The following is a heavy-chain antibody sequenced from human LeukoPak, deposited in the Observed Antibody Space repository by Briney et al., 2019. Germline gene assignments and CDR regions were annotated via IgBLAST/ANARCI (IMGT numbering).Heavy chain of an antibody. D-gene: IGHD4-17*01. CDR3: AETTVTTTRARAFDI. Sequence: TLSLTXTVSGGSISSGGYYWSWIRQHPGKGLEWIGYIYYSGSTYYNPSLKSRVTISVDTSKNQFSLKLSSVTAADTAVYYCAETTVTTTRARAFDIWGQGTMVTVSS. CDR2: IYYSGST. CDR1: GGSISSGGYY. V-gene: IGHV4-31*03. J-gene: IGHJ3*02.